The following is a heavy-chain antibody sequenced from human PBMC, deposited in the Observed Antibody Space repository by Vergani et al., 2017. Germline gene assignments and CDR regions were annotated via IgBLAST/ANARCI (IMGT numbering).Heavy chain of an antibody. D-gene: IGHD2-8*01. CDR3: AKEPKKCQYCTSGVCFYFDY. Sequence: EVQLVESGGGLVKPGGSLRLSCAASGFTFSNYAMSWLRQAPGKGLEWVSTISGSGESTYYADSVKGRFTISRDNSKNTLFLQINSLRAEDKAIYYCAKEPKKCQYCTSGVCFYFDYWGQGTLVTVSS. J-gene: IGHJ4*02. V-gene: IGHV3-23*04. CDR1: GFTFSNYA. CDR2: ISGSGEST.